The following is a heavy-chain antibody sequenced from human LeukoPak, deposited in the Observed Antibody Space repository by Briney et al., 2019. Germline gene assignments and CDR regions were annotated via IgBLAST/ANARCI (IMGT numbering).Heavy chain of an antibody. CDR3: ARHEGRGGHFDS. D-gene: IGHD3-16*01. V-gene: IGHV4-34*01. CDR1: GGSFSGYY. CDR2: INHSGST. J-gene: IGHJ4*02. Sequence: PSETLSLTCAVYGGSFSGYYWSWIRQPPGKGLEWIGEINHSGSTNYNPSLKSRTTMSVDTSKNQFSLRLTSMTAADTTIYYCARHEGRGGHFDSWGQGTLVTVSS.